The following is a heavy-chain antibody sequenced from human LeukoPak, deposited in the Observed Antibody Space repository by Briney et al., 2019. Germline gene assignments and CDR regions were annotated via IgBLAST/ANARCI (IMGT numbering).Heavy chain of an antibody. D-gene: IGHD1-26*01. Sequence: GRSLRLSCAASGFTFDDYAMHWVRQAPGKGLEWVSGISWNSGSIGYADSVKGRFTISRDNAKNSLYLQMNSLRAGDTALYYCAKDYSGSYFDYWGQGTLVTVSS. CDR2: ISWNSGSI. V-gene: IGHV3-9*01. CDR3: AKDYSGSYFDY. J-gene: IGHJ4*02. CDR1: GFTFDDYA.